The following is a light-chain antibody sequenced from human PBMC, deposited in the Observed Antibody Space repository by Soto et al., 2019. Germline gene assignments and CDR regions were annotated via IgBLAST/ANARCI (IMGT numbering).Light chain of an antibody. CDR3: QQRFTAPWT. CDR2: TTS. Sequence: DIQMTQSPSSLSASVGDRVTVTCRASQSISTFLNWYQQKPGKAPNLLIYTTSTLHGGVPSRFSGSGSGTDFTLTISSLQPEDFATYYCQQRFTAPWTFGQGTRVEIK. J-gene: IGKJ1*01. V-gene: IGKV1-39*01. CDR1: QSISTF.